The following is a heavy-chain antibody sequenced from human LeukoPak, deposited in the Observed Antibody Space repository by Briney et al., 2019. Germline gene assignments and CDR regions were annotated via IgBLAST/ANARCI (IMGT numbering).Heavy chain of an antibody. CDR1: GFTFSSYS. V-gene: IGHV3-21*01. CDR3: ARGGGIVGATVDY. J-gene: IGHJ4*02. Sequence: KTGGSLRLSCAASGFTFSSYSMIWVRQAPGKGLEWVSSISSSSSYIYYADSVKGRFTISRDNAKNSLYLQINSLRAEDTAVYYCARGGGIVGATVDYWGQGTLVTVSS. D-gene: IGHD1-26*01. CDR2: ISSSSSYI.